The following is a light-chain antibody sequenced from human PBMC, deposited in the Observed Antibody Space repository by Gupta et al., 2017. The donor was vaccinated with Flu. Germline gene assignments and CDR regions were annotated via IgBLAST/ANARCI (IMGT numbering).Light chain of an antibody. CDR1: SSNIGSNY. CDR2: RNN. CDR3: AAWDDSLSCLV. V-gene: IGLV1-47*01. Sequence: QSVLTQPPSASGTPGQRVTISCSGSSSNIGSNYVYWYQQLPGTAPKLLIYRNNRRPSGAPDRFSGSKSGTSASLAISGLRAEDEADYYCAAWDDSLSCLVFGGGTKLTVL. J-gene: IGLJ2*01.